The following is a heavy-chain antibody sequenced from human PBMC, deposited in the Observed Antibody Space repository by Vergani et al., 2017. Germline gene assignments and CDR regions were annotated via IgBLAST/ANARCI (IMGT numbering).Heavy chain of an antibody. J-gene: IGHJ4*02. CDR2: ISGSNGNT. D-gene: IGHD6-13*01. Sequence: QVQLVQSGAEVKKPGASVKVSCKTSGYTFTSYRVSWVRQAPGQGLQWMGWISGSNGNTNYAQTFQGRVTLTTDTSTSTVYMDLRSRRSDDTAMYYCARDAGYSLDYWGQGTQVIVSS. V-gene: IGHV1-18*01. CDR1: GYTFTSYR. CDR3: ARDAGYSLDY.